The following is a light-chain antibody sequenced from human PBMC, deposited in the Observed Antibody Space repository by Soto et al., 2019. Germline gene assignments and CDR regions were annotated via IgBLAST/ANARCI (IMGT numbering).Light chain of an antibody. J-gene: IGKJ3*01. Sequence: DIQMTQSPSTLSASVGDRVTITCRASQGVDKWLAWYQQTPGKAPKLLIYEGSTLQSGVPSRFSGSGYGTEFSLTISTLQPEDFATYFCQQYKSYSLITFGPGTKV. CDR2: EGS. CDR1: QGVDKW. V-gene: IGKV1-5*01. CDR3: QQYKSYSLIT.